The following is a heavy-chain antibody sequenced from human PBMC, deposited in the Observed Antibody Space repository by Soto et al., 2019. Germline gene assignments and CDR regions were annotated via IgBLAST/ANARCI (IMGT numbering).Heavy chain of an antibody. Sequence: QVQLVQSGAEEKKPGASVKVSCKASGYTFTSYAMHWVRQAPGQRLEWMGWINAGNGNTKYSQKFQGRVTITRDTSASTAYVELSSLRSEDTAVYYCARSIVVVTALDSWGRGTLFTVSS. V-gene: IGHV1-3*05. D-gene: IGHD2-21*02. J-gene: IGHJ4*02. CDR3: ARSIVVVTALDS. CDR1: GYTFTSYA. CDR2: INAGNGNT.